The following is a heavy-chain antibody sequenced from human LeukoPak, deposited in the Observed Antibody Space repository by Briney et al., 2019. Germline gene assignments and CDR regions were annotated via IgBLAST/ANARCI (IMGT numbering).Heavy chain of an antibody. D-gene: IGHD3-22*01. CDR2: IKSKTDGGTT. CDR3: TTDYYDSSGYYYDVDY. J-gene: IGHJ4*02. Sequence: GGSLRLSCAASGFTFSNAWMSWVRQAPGKGLEWVGRIKSKTDGGTTDYAAPVKGRFTISRDDSKNTLYLQMNSLKTEDTAVYYCTTDYYDSSGYYYDVDYWAREPWSPSPQ. CDR1: GFTFSNAW. V-gene: IGHV3-15*01.